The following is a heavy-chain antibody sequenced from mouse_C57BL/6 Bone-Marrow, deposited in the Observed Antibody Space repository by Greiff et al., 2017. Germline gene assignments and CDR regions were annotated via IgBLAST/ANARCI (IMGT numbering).Heavy chain of an antibody. CDR1: GYTFTSYW. CDR2: IYPGNSDT. V-gene: IGHV1-5*01. Sequence: EVQLVESGTVLARPGASVKMSCKTSGYTFTSYWMHWVKQRPGQGLEWIGAIYPGNSDTSYNQKFKGKATITADTSSNTAYLQLSSLTSEDTAVYYCTVFYYGSMWFAYWGQGTLVTVSA. CDR3: TVFYYGSMWFAY. D-gene: IGHD1-1*01. J-gene: IGHJ3*01.